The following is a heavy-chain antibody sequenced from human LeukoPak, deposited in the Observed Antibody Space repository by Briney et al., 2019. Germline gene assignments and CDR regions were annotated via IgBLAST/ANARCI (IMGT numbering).Heavy chain of an antibody. Sequence: QAGGSLRLSCAASGFTFTSYWMTWVRQAPGKGLEWVANIKKDGSEKYYVDSVKGRFTISRDNAKNSLYLQMNSLRAEDTAVYYCARDPGHYYDSSGYFGYWGQGTLVTVSS. CDR2: IKKDGSEK. CDR3: ARDPGHYYDSSGYFGY. J-gene: IGHJ4*02. D-gene: IGHD3-22*01. CDR1: GFTFTSYW. V-gene: IGHV3-7*01.